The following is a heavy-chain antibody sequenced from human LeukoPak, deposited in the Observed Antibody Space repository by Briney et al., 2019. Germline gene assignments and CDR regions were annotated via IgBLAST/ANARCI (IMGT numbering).Heavy chain of an antibody. V-gene: IGHV1-3*01. CDR1: GYTFTTYV. CDR2: INAGNGNT. Sequence: GASVKVSCKASGYTFTTYVMHWVPQAPGQRLEWMGWINAGNGNTKYSQKFQGKITITRDTSASTAYMEMSSLRSEDTAVYYCARDSYGSGSSNFDYWGQGTLVTVSS. CDR3: ARDSYGSGSSNFDY. D-gene: IGHD3-10*01. J-gene: IGHJ4*02.